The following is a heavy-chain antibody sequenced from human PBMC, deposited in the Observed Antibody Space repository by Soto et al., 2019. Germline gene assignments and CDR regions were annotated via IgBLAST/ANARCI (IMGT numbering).Heavy chain of an antibody. V-gene: IGHV1-8*01. D-gene: IGHD2-8*01. J-gene: IGHJ6*02. Sequence: QVQLVQSGAEVTKPGASVKVSCKASGYTFTSYDINWVRQATGQGLEWMGWMSPNSGATGYAQKFQGSVTMTRDTSIITLYMELSYLRSEDTAIYYCARGVDNGVDVWGQGSTVTVAS. CDR3: ARGVDNGVDV. CDR2: MSPNSGAT. CDR1: GYTFTSYD.